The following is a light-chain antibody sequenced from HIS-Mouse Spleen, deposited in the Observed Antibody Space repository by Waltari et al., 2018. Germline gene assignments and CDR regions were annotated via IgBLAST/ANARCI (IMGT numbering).Light chain of an antibody. J-gene: IGLJ1*01. Sequence: QSALTQPPSASGSPGQSVTISCTGPSSDVVGYNYVSWYQQHPGKAPKLMIYEVSKRPSGVPDRFSGSKSGNTASLTVSGLQAEDEADYYCSSYAGSNNYVFGTGTKVTVL. CDR1: SSDVVGYNY. V-gene: IGLV2-8*01. CDR2: EVS. CDR3: SSYAGSNNYV.